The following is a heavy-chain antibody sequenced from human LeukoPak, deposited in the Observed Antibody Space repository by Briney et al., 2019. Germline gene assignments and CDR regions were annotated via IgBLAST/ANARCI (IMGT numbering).Heavy chain of an antibody. J-gene: IGHJ4*02. Sequence: GASVKVSCKASGYTFTGYYMHWVRQAPGQGLEWMGRINPNSGGTNYAQKFQGRVAMTRDTSISTAYMELSRLRSDDTAVYYCARVEGWKSAIDYWGQGTLVTVSS. CDR1: GYTFTGYY. V-gene: IGHV1-2*06. CDR3: ARVEGWKSAIDY. CDR2: INPNSGGT. D-gene: IGHD2-15*01.